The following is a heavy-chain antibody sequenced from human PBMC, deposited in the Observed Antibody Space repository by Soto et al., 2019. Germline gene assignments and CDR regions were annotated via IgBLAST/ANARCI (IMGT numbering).Heavy chain of an antibody. D-gene: IGHD2-2*01. CDR1: GYTFTSYY. CDR3: ARDRCSSTSCYPYYYYGMDV. J-gene: IGHJ6*02. Sequence: ASVKVSCKASGYTFTSYYMHWVRQAPGQGLEWMGIINPSGGSTSYAQKLQGRVTMTTDTSTSTAYMELRSLRSDDTAVYYCARDRCSSTSCYPYYYYGMDVWGQGTTVTVSS. V-gene: IGHV1-46*01. CDR2: INPSGGST.